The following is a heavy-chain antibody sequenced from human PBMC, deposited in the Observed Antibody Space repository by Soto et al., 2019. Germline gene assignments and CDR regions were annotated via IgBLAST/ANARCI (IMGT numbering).Heavy chain of an antibody. CDR1: GGSISSSSYY. CDR3: TRGVSGYETRPHYFDY. D-gene: IGHD5-12*01. V-gene: IGHV4-39*01. Sequence: SETLSLTCTVSGGSISSSSYYWGWIRQPPGKGLEWIGSIYYSGSTYYNPSLKSRVTISVDTSKNQFSLKLSSVTAADTAVYYCTRGVSGYETRPHYFDYWGQGALVTVSS. J-gene: IGHJ4*02. CDR2: IYYSGST.